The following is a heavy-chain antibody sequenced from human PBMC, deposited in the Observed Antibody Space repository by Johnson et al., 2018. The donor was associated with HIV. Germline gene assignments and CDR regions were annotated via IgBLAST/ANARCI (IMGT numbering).Heavy chain of an antibody. V-gene: IGHV3-13*01. CDR1: GFTFSSYD. J-gene: IGHJ3*02. Sequence: VQLVESGGGLVQPGGSLTLSCAASGFTFSSYDMHWVRQPTGKGLEWVSAIGSAGDTYYPDSVKGRFTISRENAKNSLYLEMNSLRAGDTAVYYCARVAAGSSGYYRDAFDIWGQGTLVTVS. D-gene: IGHD3-22*01. CDR3: ARVAAGSSGYYRDAFDI. CDR2: IGSAGDT.